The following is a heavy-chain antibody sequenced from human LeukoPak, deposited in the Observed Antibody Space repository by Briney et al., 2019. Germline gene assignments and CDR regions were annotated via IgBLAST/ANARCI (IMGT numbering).Heavy chain of an antibody. D-gene: IGHD3-22*01. Sequence: PSETLSLTCTVSGGSISSSSYYWGWIRQPPGKGLEWIGSIYYSGSTYYNPSLKSRVTISVDTSKNQFSLKLSSVTAADTAVYYCARQYYYDSSGVDPWGQGTLVTVSS. CDR3: ARQYYYDSSGVDP. CDR2: IYYSGST. J-gene: IGHJ5*02. V-gene: IGHV4-39*07. CDR1: GGSISSSSYY.